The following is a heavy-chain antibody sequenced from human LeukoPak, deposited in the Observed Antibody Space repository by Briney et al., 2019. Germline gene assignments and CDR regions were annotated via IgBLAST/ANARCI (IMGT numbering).Heavy chain of an antibody. D-gene: IGHD3-22*01. V-gene: IGHV4-39*07. CDR2: IYYSGST. J-gene: IGHJ3*02. CDR3: ARDNYYDSSGYYHDAFDI. Sequence: SETLSLTCTVSGASISSTSYYWGWIRQPPGKGLEWIGSIYYSGSTYYNPSLKSRVTISVDTSKNQFSLKLSSVTAADTAVYYCARDNYYDSSGYYHDAFDIWGQGTMVTVSS. CDR1: GASISSTSYY.